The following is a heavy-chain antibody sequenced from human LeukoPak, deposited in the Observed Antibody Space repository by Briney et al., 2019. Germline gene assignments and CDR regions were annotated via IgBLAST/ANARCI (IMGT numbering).Heavy chain of an antibody. CDR1: GGSISSYY. J-gene: IGHJ5*02. V-gene: IGHV4-59*01. CDR2: IYYSGST. Sequence: PSETLSLTCTVSGGSISSYYWSWIRQPPGKGLEWIGYIYYSGSTNYNPSLKSRVTISVDTSKNQFSLKLSSVTAADTAVYYCARDRYYYGSGSYSWFDPWGQGTPVTVSS. D-gene: IGHD3-10*01. CDR3: ARDRYYYGSGSYSWFDP.